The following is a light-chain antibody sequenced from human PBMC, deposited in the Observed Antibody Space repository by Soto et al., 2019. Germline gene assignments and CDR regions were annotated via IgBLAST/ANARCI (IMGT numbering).Light chain of an antibody. CDR2: EVT. V-gene: IGLV2-14*01. CDR3: NSYTRFSTFV. J-gene: IGLJ1*01. Sequence: QSALTQPASVSGSPGQSITISCTGASSDVGLYDFVSRYQQHPGKAPKPLIYEVTYRPSGVSSRFSGSKSGNTASLTISGLQAEDEADYYCNSYTRFSTFVFGTGTKVTVL. CDR1: SSDVGLYDF.